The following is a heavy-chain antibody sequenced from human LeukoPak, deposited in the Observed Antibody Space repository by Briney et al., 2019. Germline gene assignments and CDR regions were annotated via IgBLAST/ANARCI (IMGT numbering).Heavy chain of an antibody. J-gene: IGHJ6*02. CDR1: GYTFTGYY. CDR3: ARGVLRYFDWLLPKPYYYYYGMDV. CDR2: INPNSGGT. V-gene: IGHV1-2*02. D-gene: IGHD3-9*01. Sequence: ASVKVSCEASGYTFTGYYMHWVRQAPGQGLEWMGWINPNSGGTNYAQKFQGRVTMTRDTSISTAYMELSRLRSDDTAVYYCARGVLRYFDWLLPKPYYYYYGMDVWGQGTTVTVS.